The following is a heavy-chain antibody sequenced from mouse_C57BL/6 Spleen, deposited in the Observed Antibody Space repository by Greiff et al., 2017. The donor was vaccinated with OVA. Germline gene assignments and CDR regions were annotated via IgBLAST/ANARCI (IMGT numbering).Heavy chain of an antibody. Sequence: EVQLVESGGGLVKPGGSLKLSCAASGFTFSDYGMHWVRQAPEKGLEWVAYISSGSSTIYYADTVKGRFTISRDNAKNTLFLQMTSLRSEDTARYYCARREYLNWAFDYWGQGTTLTVSS. J-gene: IGHJ2*01. D-gene: IGHD4-1*01. CDR3: ARREYLNWAFDY. CDR1: GFTFSDYG. V-gene: IGHV5-17*01. CDR2: ISSGSSTI.